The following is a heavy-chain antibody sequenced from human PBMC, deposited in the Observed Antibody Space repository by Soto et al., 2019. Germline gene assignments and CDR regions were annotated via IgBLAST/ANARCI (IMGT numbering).Heavy chain of an antibody. Sequence: GGSLRLSCAASGFTFSSYAMSWVRQAPGKGLEWVSAISGSGGSTYYADSVKGRFTISRDNSKNTLYLLMNSLRAEDTAVYYCAKDDLGYCSGGSCYSGYYGMDVWGQGTTVTVSS. V-gene: IGHV3-23*01. CDR2: ISGSGGST. D-gene: IGHD2-15*01. CDR1: GFTFSSYA. J-gene: IGHJ6*02. CDR3: AKDDLGYCSGGSCYSGYYGMDV.